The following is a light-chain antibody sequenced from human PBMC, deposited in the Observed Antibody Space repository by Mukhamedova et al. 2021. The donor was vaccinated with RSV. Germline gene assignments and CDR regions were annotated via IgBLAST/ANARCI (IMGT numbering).Light chain of an antibody. Sequence: WYQRRVHGKAPKLLIYAASSLQSGVPSRFSGSGSGTDFTLTISSLQPEDFAVYYCQQYGSSPPGYTFGQGTKLEIK. CDR2: AAS. V-gene: IGKV1-39*01. J-gene: IGKJ2*01. CDR3: QQYGSSPPGYT.